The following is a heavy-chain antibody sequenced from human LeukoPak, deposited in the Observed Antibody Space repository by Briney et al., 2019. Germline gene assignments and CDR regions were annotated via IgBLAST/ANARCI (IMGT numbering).Heavy chain of an antibody. CDR1: GYTFTGYY. Sequence: ASVKVSCKASGYTFTGYYMHWVRQAPGQGLEWMGWINPNSGGTNYAQKFQGRVTMTRDTSISTAYMELSRLRSDDTAVYYCARRPSYCGGECSSPNFDYWGQGTLVTVSS. D-gene: IGHD2-21*01. J-gene: IGHJ4*02. CDR2: INPNSGGT. CDR3: ARRPSYCGGECSSPNFDY. V-gene: IGHV1-2*02.